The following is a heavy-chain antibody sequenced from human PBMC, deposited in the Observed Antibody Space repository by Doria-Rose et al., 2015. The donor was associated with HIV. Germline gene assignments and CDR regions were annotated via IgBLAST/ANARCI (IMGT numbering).Heavy chain of an antibody. D-gene: IGHD1-26*01. CDR2: IYYSGSS. Sequence: IRQPPGKGLEWIGSIYYSGSSYVNPSLKSRVTISVDTSKNQFSLNLTSMTAADTAMYYCARPSNSGSYFYAFDIWGQGTMVTVSS. V-gene: IGHV4-39*07. CDR3: ARPSNSGSYFYAFDI. J-gene: IGHJ3*02.